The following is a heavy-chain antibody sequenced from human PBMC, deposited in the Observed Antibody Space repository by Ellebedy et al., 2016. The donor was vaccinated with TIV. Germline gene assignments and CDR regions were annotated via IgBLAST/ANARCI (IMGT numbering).Heavy chain of an antibody. D-gene: IGHD5-18*01. CDR1: GGTFSSYS. J-gene: IGHJ6*02. CDR2: IIPILGIA. V-gene: IGHV1-69*02. CDR3: ANTAMAVDYYYGMDV. Sequence: AASVKVSCKASGGTFSSYSINWVRQAPGQGLEWMGRIIPILGIANYTQKFQGRVTITADRSTSTAYMELSSLRSEDTAMYYCANTAMAVDYYYGMDVWGQGTTVTVTS.